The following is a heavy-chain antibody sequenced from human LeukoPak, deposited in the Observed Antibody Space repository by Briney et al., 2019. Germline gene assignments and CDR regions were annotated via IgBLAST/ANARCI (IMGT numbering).Heavy chain of an antibody. J-gene: IGHJ5*02. Sequence: ASVKVSCKASGYTFTGYYMHWVRQAPGQGLEWMGWINPNSGGTNYAQKFQGRVTMTRDTSISTAYMELSRLRSDDTAVYYCARGGGPHSSSWYTWFDPWGQGTLVTVSS. V-gene: IGHV1-2*02. CDR3: ARGGGPHSSSWYTWFDP. CDR1: GYTFTGYY. D-gene: IGHD6-13*01. CDR2: INPNSGGT.